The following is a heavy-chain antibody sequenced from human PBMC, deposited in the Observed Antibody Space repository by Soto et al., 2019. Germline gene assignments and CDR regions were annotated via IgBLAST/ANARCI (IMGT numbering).Heavy chain of an antibody. CDR1: GGSFSGYY. Sequence: SETLSLTCAVYGGSFSGYYWSWIRQPPGKGLEWIGEINHSGSTNYNPSLKSRVTISVATSKNQFSLKLSSVTAADTAGYYCARGTPTIFGVVIIEEGSDYWGQGTLVTVSS. CDR3: ARGTPTIFGVVIIEEGSDY. V-gene: IGHV4-34*01. J-gene: IGHJ4*02. D-gene: IGHD3-3*01. CDR2: INHSGST.